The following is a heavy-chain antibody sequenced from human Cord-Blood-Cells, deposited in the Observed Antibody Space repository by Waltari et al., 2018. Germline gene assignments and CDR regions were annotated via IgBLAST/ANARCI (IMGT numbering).Heavy chain of an antibody. V-gene: IGHV1-69*01. Sequence: QVQLVQSGAEVKKPGSSVKVSCKASGGTFSSYAISWVRQAPGQGLEWMGGIIPSFGTANYAQKFQGRVTITADESTSTAYMELSSLRSEDTAVYYCARNWEASYDHYDFWSGYYNYWGQGTLVTVSS. CDR3: ARNWEASYDHYDFWSGYYNY. CDR1: GGTFSSYA. J-gene: IGHJ4*02. D-gene: IGHD3-3*01. CDR2: IIPSFGTA.